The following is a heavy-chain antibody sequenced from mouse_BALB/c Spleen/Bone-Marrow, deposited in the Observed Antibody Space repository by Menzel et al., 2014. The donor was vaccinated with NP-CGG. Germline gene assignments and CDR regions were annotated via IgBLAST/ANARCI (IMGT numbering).Heavy chain of an antibody. CDR1: GFNIKDTY. V-gene: IGHV14-3*02. CDR3: ASSAYS. J-gene: IGHJ3*01. D-gene: IGHD2-10*01. CDR2: IDPANGNT. Sequence: EVQLQQSGAELVKPGASVKLSCTASGFNIKDTYMHWVKQRPEQGLEWIGRIDPANGNTKYDPKFQGKATITADTSSNTAYLQLSSLTSEDAAVYYCASSAYSWGQGTLVTVSA.